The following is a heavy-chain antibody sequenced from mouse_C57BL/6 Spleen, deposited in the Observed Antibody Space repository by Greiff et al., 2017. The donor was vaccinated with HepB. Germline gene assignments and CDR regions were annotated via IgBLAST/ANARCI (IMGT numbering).Heavy chain of an antibody. V-gene: IGHV10-3*01. CDR2: IRRKSSNYAT. CDR1: GFTFNTYA. CDR3: VGEESDGYYSFYFDY. J-gene: IGHJ2*01. Sequence: EVQVVESGGGLVQPKGSLKLSCAASGFTFNTYAMHWVRQAPGKGMEWVARIRRKSSNYATYYADSLKDRFTISRDDSQSMLYLQMNNRKTEDTAVDYCVGEESDGYYSFYFDYWGQGTTLTVSS. D-gene: IGHD2-3*01.